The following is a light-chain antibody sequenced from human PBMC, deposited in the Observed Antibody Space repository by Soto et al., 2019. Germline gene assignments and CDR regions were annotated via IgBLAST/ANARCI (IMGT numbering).Light chain of an antibody. CDR3: QNYNGYSWT. Sequence: DIQMTQSPSTLSASVGDRVTITCRASQSVSTWLAWYQQKPGNAPTLLIYDASSLEGGVPSRFSGSGSGTEFTLTISSLQPDDFATYYCQNYNGYSWTFGLGTKVDIK. J-gene: IGKJ1*01. CDR1: QSVSTW. V-gene: IGKV1-5*01. CDR2: DAS.